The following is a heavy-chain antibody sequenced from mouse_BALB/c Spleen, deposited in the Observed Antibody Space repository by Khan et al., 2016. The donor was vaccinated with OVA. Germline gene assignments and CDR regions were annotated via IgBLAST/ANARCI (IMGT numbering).Heavy chain of an antibody. CDR1: GFSLTTYG. CDR3: ARNYYIYDFTY. V-gene: IGHV2-2*01. Sequence: QVQLKESGPGLVQPTQTLSITCTVSGFSLTTYGIHWVRQSPGKGLEWLGVMWSGGSTDYNAAFISRLSISKVNSKNQAFFKMTRPQSDDTAIFCCARNYYIYDFTYWGQGTLVTGSA. D-gene: IGHD2-12*01. J-gene: IGHJ3*01. CDR2: MWSGGST.